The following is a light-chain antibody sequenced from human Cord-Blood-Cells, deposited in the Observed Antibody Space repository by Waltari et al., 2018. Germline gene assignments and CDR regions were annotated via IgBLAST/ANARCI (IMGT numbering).Light chain of an antibody. J-gene: IGKJ5*01. V-gene: IGKV1-5*03. CDR2: KAS. CDR3: QQYNSYSPIT. CDR1: QSISSW. Sequence: DIQMTQSPSTLSASVGDRVTITCRASQSISSWLAWYQQKPGKAPKLLIYKASSLESGVPSRFSVSGSGTEFTLTISSLHPDDFATYYCQQYNSYSPITFGQGTRLEIK.